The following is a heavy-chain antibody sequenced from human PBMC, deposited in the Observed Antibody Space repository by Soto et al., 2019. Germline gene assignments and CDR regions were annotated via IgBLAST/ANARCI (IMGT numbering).Heavy chain of an antibody. CDR1: GFTFSSYG. V-gene: IGHV3-33*01. Sequence: GGSLRLSCAASGFTFSSYGMHWVRQAPGKGLEWVAVIWYDGSNKYYADSVKGRFTISRDNSKNTLYLQMNSLRAEDTAVYYCARDIAVVARGREYGMDVWGQGTTVTVSS. CDR3: ARDIAVVARGREYGMDV. J-gene: IGHJ6*02. D-gene: IGHD6-19*01. CDR2: IWYDGSNK.